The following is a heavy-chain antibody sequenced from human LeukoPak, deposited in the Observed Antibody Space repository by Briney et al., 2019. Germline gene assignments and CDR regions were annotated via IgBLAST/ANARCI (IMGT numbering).Heavy chain of an antibody. D-gene: IGHD5/OR15-5a*01. Sequence: GGSLRLSCAASGFTFSGSAMHWVRQASGKGLEWVGRIRSKANSYATAYAASVKGRFTISRDDSKNTAYLQMNSLRAEDTAVYYCASYRVYGDPFDYWGQGTLVTVSS. J-gene: IGHJ4*02. CDR3: ASYRVYGDPFDY. V-gene: IGHV3-73*01. CDR1: GFTFSGSA. CDR2: IRSKANSYAT.